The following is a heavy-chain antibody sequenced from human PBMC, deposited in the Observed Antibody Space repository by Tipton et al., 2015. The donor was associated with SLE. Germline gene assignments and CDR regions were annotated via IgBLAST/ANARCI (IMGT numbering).Heavy chain of an antibody. CDR3: ARDPNGGYGSFDY. CDR1: GGSFNNHY. D-gene: IGHD7-27*01. J-gene: IGHJ4*02. V-gene: IGHV4-34*01. CDR2: INRSGST. Sequence: AGLVKPSETLSLTCAVYGGSFNNHYWGWIRQPPGKGLEWIGEINRSGSTYYNPSLKSRVTISVDTSKNQFSLKLSSVTAADTAVYYCARDPNGGYGSFDYWGLGALVTVSS.